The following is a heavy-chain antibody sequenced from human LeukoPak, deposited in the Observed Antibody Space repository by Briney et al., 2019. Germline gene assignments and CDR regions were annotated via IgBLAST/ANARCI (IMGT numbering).Heavy chain of an antibody. CDR1: GFTFSSYA. V-gene: IGHV3-23*01. CDR3: AKDRDSSSWYLGSCFGDY. CDR2: ISGSGGST. Sequence: GGSLRLSCAASGFTFSSYALSWVRQAPGKGLEWVSGISGSGGSTHYADSVKGRFTISRDKSKNTLYLEMNSLRAEDTAVYYCAKDRDSSSWYLGSCFGDYWGQGTLVTVS. J-gene: IGHJ4*02. D-gene: IGHD6-13*01.